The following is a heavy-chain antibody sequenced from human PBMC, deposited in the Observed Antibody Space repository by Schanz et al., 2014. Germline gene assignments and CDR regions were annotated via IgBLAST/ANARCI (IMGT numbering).Heavy chain of an antibody. Sequence: QVPLVQSGAEVTKPGSSVKVSCKASGDTFRSYTINWVRHAPGQGLEWMGRIIPITGITNYAQKFQGRVTFTADTSTSTAFLEVNSLRSEDTAVYYCARTGYDPSPTHWGQGTLVTVSS. CDR2: IIPITGIT. J-gene: IGHJ4*02. V-gene: IGHV1-69*02. CDR3: ARTGYDPSPTH. D-gene: IGHD5-12*01. CDR1: GDTFRSYT.